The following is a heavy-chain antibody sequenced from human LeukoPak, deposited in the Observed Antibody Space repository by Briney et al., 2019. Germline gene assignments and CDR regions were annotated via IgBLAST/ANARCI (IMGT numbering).Heavy chain of an antibody. V-gene: IGHV3-15*01. CDR1: GFTFSNAW. D-gene: IGHD6-19*01. CDR3: TTVDSSGWNPGYYYYMDV. CDR2: IKSKTDGGTT. J-gene: IGHJ6*03. Sequence: PGGSLRLSCAASGFTFSNAWMSWVRQAPGKGLEWVGRIKSKTDGGTTDYAAPGKCRFTISRDDSKNTLYLQMNSLKTEDTAVYDCTTVDSSGWNPGYYYYMDVWGKGTTVTISS.